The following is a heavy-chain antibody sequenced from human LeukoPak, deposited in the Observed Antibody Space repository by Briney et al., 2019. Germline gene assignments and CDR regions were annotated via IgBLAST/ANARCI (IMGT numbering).Heavy chain of an antibody. J-gene: IGHJ6*03. V-gene: IGHV3-7*01. CDR3: AREQGELRSYYYYYYMDV. D-gene: IGHD1-26*01. Sequence: GGSLRLSCAASGFTFSSYWMSWVRQAPGKGLEWVANIKQDGSEKYYVDSVKGRFTISRDNAKNSLYLQMNSLRAEDTAVYYCAREQGELRSYYYYYYMDVWGKGTTVTVSS. CDR1: GFTFSSYW. CDR2: IKQDGSEK.